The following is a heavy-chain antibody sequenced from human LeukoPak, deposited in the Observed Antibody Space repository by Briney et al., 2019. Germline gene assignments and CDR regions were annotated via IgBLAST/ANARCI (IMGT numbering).Heavy chain of an antibody. CDR2: IYYSGST. J-gene: IGHJ4*02. V-gene: IGHV4-39*01. Sequence: SETLSLTCTVSGGSISSSSYYWGWIRQPPGKGLEWIGGIYYSGSTYYNPSLKSRVTISVDTSKNQFSLKLSSVTAADTAVYYCARYSLRITGTTPLWDYWGQGTLVTVSS. CDR3: ARYSLRITGTTPLWDY. CDR1: GGSISSSSYY. D-gene: IGHD1-20*01.